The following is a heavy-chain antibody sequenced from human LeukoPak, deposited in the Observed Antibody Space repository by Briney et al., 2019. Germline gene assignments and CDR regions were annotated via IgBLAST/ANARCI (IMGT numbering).Heavy chain of an antibody. CDR2: IYSGGST. D-gene: IGHD6-13*01. J-gene: IGHJ6*02. CDR3: ARDRSSWSYYYYYGMDV. CDR1: GFTVSSNY. Sequence: PGGSLRLSCAASGFTVSSNYMTWVRQTPGKGLEWVSVIYSGGSTHYADSVKGRFTISRDNSKNTLYLQMNSLRAEDTAVYYCARDRSSWSYYYYYGMDVWGQGTTVTVSS. V-gene: IGHV3-53*01.